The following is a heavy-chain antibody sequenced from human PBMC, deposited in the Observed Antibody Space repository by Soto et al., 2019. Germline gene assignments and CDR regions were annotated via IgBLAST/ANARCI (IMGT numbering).Heavy chain of an antibody. V-gene: IGHV3-23*01. Sequence: EVQLLESGGDLVQPGGSLRLSCAASGFTFTSYAMNWVRQAPGKGLEWVSTITGTTGSTYYADSVKGRFTISRDNSKNTVDLQMNSLRAEDTAVYYCAKDCSGASCYLGALDSWGQGTLVTVSS. CDR3: AKDCSGASCYLGALDS. CDR1: GFTFTSYA. CDR2: ITGTTGST. J-gene: IGHJ4*02. D-gene: IGHD2-15*01.